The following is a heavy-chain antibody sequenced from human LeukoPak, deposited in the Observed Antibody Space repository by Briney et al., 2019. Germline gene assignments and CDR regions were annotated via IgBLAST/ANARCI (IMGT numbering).Heavy chain of an antibody. CDR1: GFTFRW. CDR3: ARESSGRSLNY. V-gene: IGHV3-7*01. J-gene: IGHJ4*02. Sequence: GGSLRLSCAVSGFTFRWMSWVRLAPGKGLEWVANINEDGTGKYYVDSVKGRFTLSRDTAENSLYLQMNSLRAEDTGIYYCARESSGRSLNYWGQGTQVTVSS. CDR2: INEDGTGK. D-gene: IGHD1-26*01.